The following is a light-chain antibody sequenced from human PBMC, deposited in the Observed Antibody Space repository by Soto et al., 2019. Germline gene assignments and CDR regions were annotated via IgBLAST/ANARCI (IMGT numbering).Light chain of an antibody. CDR3: SSYTRTNSWV. CDR1: SSDVGGYNY. CDR2: DVS. Sequence: QSALTQSASVSGSPGQSITISCTGTSSDVGGYNYVSWYQQHPGKAPKLIIYDVSNRPSGISTRFSGSKSGNTASLTISGLQAEDEADYCCSSYTRTNSWVFGGGTTLAVL. J-gene: IGLJ3*02. V-gene: IGLV2-14*01.